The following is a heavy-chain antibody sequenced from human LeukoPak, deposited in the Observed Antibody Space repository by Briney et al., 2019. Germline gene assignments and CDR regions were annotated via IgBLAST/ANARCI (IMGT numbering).Heavy chain of an antibody. CDR1: GFTFSSYG. J-gene: IGHJ6*02. Sequence: GGSLRLSCVASGFTFSSYGMHWVRQAPGKGLEWVAVISYDGSNKYYADSVKGRFTISRDNSKNTLYLQMNSLRAEDTAVYYCAIAGEYYGMDVWGQGTTVTVSS. CDR3: AIAGEYYGMDV. CDR2: ISYDGSNK. D-gene: IGHD3-10*01. V-gene: IGHV3-30*03.